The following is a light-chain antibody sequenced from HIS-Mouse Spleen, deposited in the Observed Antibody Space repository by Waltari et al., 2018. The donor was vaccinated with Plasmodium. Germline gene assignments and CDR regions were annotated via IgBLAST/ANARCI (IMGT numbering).Light chain of an antibody. Sequence: QSALTQPASVSGSPGQSITIPCTGTSSYVGGYNYVSWYQHHPGKAPKLMIYDVSNRPSGVSNRFSGSKSGNTASLTISGLQAEDEADYYCSSYTSSSTLNYVFGTGTKVTVL. CDR1: SSYVGGYNY. CDR2: DVS. J-gene: IGLJ1*01. V-gene: IGLV2-14*03. CDR3: SSYTSSSTLNYV.